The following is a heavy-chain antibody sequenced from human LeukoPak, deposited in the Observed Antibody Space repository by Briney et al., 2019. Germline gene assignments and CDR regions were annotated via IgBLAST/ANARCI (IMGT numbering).Heavy chain of an antibody. CDR1: GGSISSSSYY. V-gene: IGHV4-39*01. D-gene: IGHD4-11*01. CDR3: ARHKHLAYSEPHDAFDI. J-gene: IGHJ3*02. Sequence: PSETLSLTCTVSGGSISSSSYYWGWIRQPPGKGLEWIGSIYYSGSTYYNPSLKSRVTISVDTSKNQFSLKLSSVTAADTAVYYCARHKHLAYSEPHDAFDIWGQGTMVTVSS. CDR2: IYYSGST.